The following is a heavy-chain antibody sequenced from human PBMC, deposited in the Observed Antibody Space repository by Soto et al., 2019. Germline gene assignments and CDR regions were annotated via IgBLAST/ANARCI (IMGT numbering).Heavy chain of an antibody. CDR3: ARTDYGDYVRGAFDI. Sequence: EVQVVESGGGLVKPGGSLRLSCAASGFTFSSYSMNWVRQAPGKGLEWVSCISGSSSYIYYADSVKGRFTIPRDNAKNSLYLQMNSLRAEDTAVYYCARTDYGDYVRGAFDIWGQGTMVTVSS. CDR1: GFTFSSYS. J-gene: IGHJ3*02. CDR2: ISGSSSYI. V-gene: IGHV3-21*01. D-gene: IGHD4-17*01.